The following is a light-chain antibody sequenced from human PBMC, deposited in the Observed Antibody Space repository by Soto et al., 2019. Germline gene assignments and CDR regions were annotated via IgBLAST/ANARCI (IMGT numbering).Light chain of an antibody. CDR3: SSYAGSNNYV. Sequence: QSALTQPPSASGSPGQSVTISCTGTSSDAGGYNYVSWYQQQPGKAPKLMIYEVSKRPSGVPDRFSGSKSGNTASLTVSGLQAEDEADYYCSSYAGSNNYVFGTGTKVTVL. J-gene: IGLJ1*01. V-gene: IGLV2-8*01. CDR1: SSDAGGYNY. CDR2: EVS.